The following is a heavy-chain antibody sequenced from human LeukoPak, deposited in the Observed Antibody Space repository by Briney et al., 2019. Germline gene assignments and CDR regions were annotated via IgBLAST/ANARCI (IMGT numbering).Heavy chain of an antibody. CDR1: GGSVSSGGYS. CDR2: LHSSGST. Sequence: SETLSLTCTVSGGSVSSGGYSWAWIRQPQGKGLEWIGTLHSSGSTNYGSSLKSRVSMSAGSSKNQFSLRLTSVTAADTAVYFCARRSSGWPNNWFDSWGQGTLVTVSS. J-gene: IGHJ5*01. CDR3: ARRSSGWPNNWFDS. V-gene: IGHV4-39*07. D-gene: IGHD6-19*01.